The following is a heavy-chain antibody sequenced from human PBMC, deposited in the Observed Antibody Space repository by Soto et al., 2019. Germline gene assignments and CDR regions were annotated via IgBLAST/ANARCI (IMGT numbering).Heavy chain of an antibody. Sequence: EVQLLESGGGLVQPGGSLRLSCAASGFTFSSYAMNWVRQAPGKGLEWVSVISGSGGSTYYADAVKGRFTISRDNAKNTLYLQMNSLRAEDTAVYYCAKRTVGWYFDLWGRGTLVTVSS. D-gene: IGHD4-17*01. J-gene: IGHJ2*01. CDR1: GFTFSSYA. CDR3: AKRTVGWYFDL. CDR2: ISGSGGST. V-gene: IGHV3-23*01.